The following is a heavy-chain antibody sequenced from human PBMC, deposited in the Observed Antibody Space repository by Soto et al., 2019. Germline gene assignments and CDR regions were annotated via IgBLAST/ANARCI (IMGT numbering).Heavy chain of an antibody. CDR1: GASLSNSY. V-gene: IGHV4-4*07. D-gene: IGHD1-7*01. Sequence: QVQLQQSGPGLVKPSETLSLTCTVSGASLSNSYWSWIRRPAGKGLEWIGRISASGNTNYNPSLKSRVTMTIDTPKNQFALKVTSVTAADTALYYCAKESGAPAGTAEYWGQGSLVTVSS. J-gene: IGHJ4*02. CDR3: AKESGAPAGTAEY. CDR2: ISASGNT.